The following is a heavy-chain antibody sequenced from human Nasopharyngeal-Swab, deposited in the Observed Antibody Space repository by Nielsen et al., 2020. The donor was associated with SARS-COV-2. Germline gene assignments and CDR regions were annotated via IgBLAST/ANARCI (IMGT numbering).Heavy chain of an antibody. V-gene: IGHV1-46*01. CDR3: ARDTAVHAFDI. D-gene: IGHD5-18*01. Sequence: ASVKVSCKAPGYALTNYYVHWVRQAPGQGLEWMGIISPSGDNTIYAQNFQGRVTMTRDTSTSTVYMQLSSLRSEDTAVYYCARDTAVHAFDIWGQGTMVTVSS. J-gene: IGHJ3*02. CDR1: GYALTNYY. CDR2: ISPSGDNT.